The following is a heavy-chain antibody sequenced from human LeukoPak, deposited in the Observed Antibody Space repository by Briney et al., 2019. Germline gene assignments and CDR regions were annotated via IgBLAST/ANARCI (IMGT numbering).Heavy chain of an antibody. CDR2: ISSSGGTI. CDR3: ARDDPKGSPFDWFDP. D-gene: IGHD6-13*01. V-gene: IGHV3-11*04. CDR1: GFTFSDYY. Sequence: GGSLRLSRAASGFTFSDYYMSWIRQAPGKGLEWVSYISSSGGTIYYADSVKGRFTISRDNAKNSLYLQMNSLRVEDTAVYYCARDDPKGSPFDWFDPWGQGTLVTVSS. J-gene: IGHJ5*02.